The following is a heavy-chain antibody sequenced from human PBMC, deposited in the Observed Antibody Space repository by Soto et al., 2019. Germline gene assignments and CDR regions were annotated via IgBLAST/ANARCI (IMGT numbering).Heavy chain of an antibody. CDR2: IYPGDSDT. V-gene: IGHV5-51*01. Sequence: ESLKISCKGSGYSFTSYWIGLVRQMPGKGLEWMGIIYPGDSDTRYSPSFQGQVTISADKSISTAYLQWSSLKASDTAMYYCARPTAVAGKTYYYYGMDVWGQGATVTVS. CDR3: ARPTAVAGKTYYYYGMDV. D-gene: IGHD6-19*01. J-gene: IGHJ6*02. CDR1: GYSFTSYW.